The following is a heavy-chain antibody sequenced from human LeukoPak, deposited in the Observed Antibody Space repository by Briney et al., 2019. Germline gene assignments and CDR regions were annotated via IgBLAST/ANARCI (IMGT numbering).Heavy chain of an antibody. CDR1: RFVFSSTG. Sequence: GGSLRLSCAASRFVFSSTGMHWVRQAPGKGLEWVAYIRYDGSDKFYADSVKGRFTISRDNAKNTLYLQMNSLRAEDTAVYYCTREVSGSSYFDYWGQGTLVTVSS. CDR3: TREVSGSSYFDY. D-gene: IGHD1-26*01. J-gene: IGHJ4*02. CDR2: IRYDGSDK. V-gene: IGHV3-30*02.